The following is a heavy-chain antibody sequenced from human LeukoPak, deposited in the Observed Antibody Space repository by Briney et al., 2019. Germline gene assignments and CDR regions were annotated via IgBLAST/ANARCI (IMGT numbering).Heavy chain of an antibody. J-gene: IGHJ5*02. V-gene: IGHV4-30-4*01. CDR3: ARPYYYDSRIDP. CDR2: MYYSGST. CDR1: GGSISSGDYY. D-gene: IGHD3-22*01. Sequence: SETLSLTCTVSGGSISSGDYYWSWIRQPPGKGLEWIAYMYYSGSTYYNPSLKGRVTMSADTSKNQLSLKLSPVTAADTAVYYCARPYYYDSRIDPWGQGILVTVSS.